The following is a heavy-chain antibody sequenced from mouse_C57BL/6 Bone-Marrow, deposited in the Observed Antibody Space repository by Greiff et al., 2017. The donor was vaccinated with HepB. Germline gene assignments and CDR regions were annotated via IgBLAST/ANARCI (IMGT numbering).Heavy chain of an antibody. CDR2: ISSGGDYI. CDR1: GFTFSSYA. J-gene: IGHJ4*01. Sequence: EVKLVESGEGLVKPGGSLKLSCAASGFTFSSYAMSWVRQTPEKRLEWVAYISSGGDYIYYADTVKGRFTISRDNARNTQYLQMSSLKSEDTAMYYCTRDDFGNPYAMDYWGQGTSVTVSS. V-gene: IGHV5-9-1*02. D-gene: IGHD2-1*01. CDR3: TRDDFGNPYAMDY.